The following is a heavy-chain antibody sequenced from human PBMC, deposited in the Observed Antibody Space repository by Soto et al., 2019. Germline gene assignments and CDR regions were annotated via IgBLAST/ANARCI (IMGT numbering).Heavy chain of an antibody. CDR1: GFTFDDYA. J-gene: IGHJ4*02. CDR2: ISWNSGSI. Sequence: EVQLVESGGGLVQPGRSLRLSCAASGFTFDDYAMHWVRQAPGKGLEWVSGISWNSGSIGYADSVKGRFTISRDNAKNSLYLQMNSLRAEDTALYYCAKAIIVGATIAYFDYWGQGTLVTLSS. CDR3: AKAIIVGATIAYFDY. D-gene: IGHD1-26*01. V-gene: IGHV3-9*01.